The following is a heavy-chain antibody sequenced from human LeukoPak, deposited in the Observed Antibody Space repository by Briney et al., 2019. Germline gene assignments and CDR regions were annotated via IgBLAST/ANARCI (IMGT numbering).Heavy chain of an antibody. J-gene: IGHJ4*02. CDR3: AHIAAAGSRLFDY. V-gene: IGHV3-23*01. CDR1: GFTFSSYA. Sequence: PGGSLRLSCAASGFTFSSYAMSWVRQAPGKGLECVSAISGSGGSTYYADSVKGRFTISRDNSKNTLYLQMNSLRAEDTAVYYCAHIAAAGSRLFDYWGQGTLVTVSS. D-gene: IGHD6-13*01. CDR2: ISGSGGST.